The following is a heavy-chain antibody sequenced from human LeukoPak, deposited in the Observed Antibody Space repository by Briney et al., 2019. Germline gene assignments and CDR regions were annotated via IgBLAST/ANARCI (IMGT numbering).Heavy chain of an antibody. CDR2: ISSSGSTI. V-gene: IGHV3-48*03. Sequence: GGSLRLSCAASGFTFSSYEMNWVRQAPGKGLEWVSYISSSGSTIYYADSVKGRFTISRDNAKNSLYLQINSLRAEDTAVYYCARDSSSWYYYYYGMDVWGQGTTVTVSS. CDR1: GFTFSSYE. J-gene: IGHJ6*02. D-gene: IGHD6-13*01. CDR3: ARDSSSWYYYYYGMDV.